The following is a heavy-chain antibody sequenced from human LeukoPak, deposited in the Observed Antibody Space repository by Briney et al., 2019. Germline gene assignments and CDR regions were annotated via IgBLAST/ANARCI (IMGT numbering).Heavy chain of an antibody. V-gene: IGHV4-59*01. CDR1: GGSISSYY. CDR3: ARGTRTLPPDY. Sequence: SETLSLTCTVSGGSISSYYWGWIRQPPGKGLEWIGSIYYSGSTNYNPSLKSRVTISVDTSKNQFSLKLSSVTAADTAVYYCARGTRTLPPDYWGQGTLVTVSS. J-gene: IGHJ4*02. CDR2: IYYSGST. D-gene: IGHD1-14*01.